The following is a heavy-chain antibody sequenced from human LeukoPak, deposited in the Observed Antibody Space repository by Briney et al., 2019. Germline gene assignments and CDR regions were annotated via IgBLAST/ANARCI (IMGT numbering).Heavy chain of an antibody. CDR2: ISYDGSNK. CDR1: GFTFSSYA. J-gene: IGHJ4*02. D-gene: IGHD4-23*01. CDR3: ASPSERGYSVIGYYFDY. V-gene: IGHV3-30*04. Sequence: GGSLRLSCAASGFTFSSYAMHWVRQAPGTGLEWVAVISYDGSNKYYADSVKGRFTISRDNSKNTLYLQMNSLRAEDTAVYYCASPSERGYSVIGYYFDYWGQGTLVTVSS.